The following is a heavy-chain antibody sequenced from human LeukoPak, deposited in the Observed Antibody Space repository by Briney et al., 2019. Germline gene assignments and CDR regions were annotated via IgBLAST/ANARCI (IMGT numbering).Heavy chain of an antibody. J-gene: IGHJ3*02. V-gene: IGHV3-30*02. CDR1: GFTFSSYG. CDR3: AKFGGYCSSTSCPRVAAFDI. CDR2: IRYDGSNK. D-gene: IGHD2-2*01. Sequence: GGSLRLSCAASGFTFSSYGMHWVRQAPGKGLEWVAFIRYDGSNKYYADSVKGRFTISRDNSKNTLYLQMNSLRAEDTAVYYCAKFGGYCSSTSCPRVAAFDIWGQGTMVTVSS.